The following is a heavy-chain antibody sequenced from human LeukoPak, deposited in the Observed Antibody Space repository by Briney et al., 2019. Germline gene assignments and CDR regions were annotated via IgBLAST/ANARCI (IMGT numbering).Heavy chain of an antibody. CDR2: ISISGTSM. D-gene: IGHD6-25*01. V-gene: IGHV3-21*01. CDR1: GFTFSTYT. Sequence: GGSLRLSCAASGFTFSTYTMHWVRQAPWKGLEWVSSISISGTSMYYADSAKGRFTISRDNAKNSLFLQMHSLRAEDTAVYYCARPSRSGYSSGWPDYWGQGTLVTVSS. J-gene: IGHJ4*02. CDR3: ARPSRSGYSSGWPDY.